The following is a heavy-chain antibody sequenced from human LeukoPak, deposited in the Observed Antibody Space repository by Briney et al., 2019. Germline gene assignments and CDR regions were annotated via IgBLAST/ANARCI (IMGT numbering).Heavy chain of an antibody. D-gene: IGHD2-21*02. CDR3: AKDRLLNCRGDCYIFDY. V-gene: IGHV3-23*01. J-gene: IGHJ4*02. Sequence: GGSLRLSCAASGFTFSSYAMSWVRQAPGKGLEWVSAISGSGGSTYYADSVKGRFTISRDNSKNTLYLQVNGLRTEDTAVYYCAKDRLLNCRGDCYIFDYWGQGTVVTVSS. CDR2: ISGSGGST. CDR1: GFTFSSYA.